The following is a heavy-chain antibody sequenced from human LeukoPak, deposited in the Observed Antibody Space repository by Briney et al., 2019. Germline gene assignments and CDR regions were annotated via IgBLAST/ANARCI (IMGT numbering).Heavy chain of an antibody. D-gene: IGHD6-13*01. CDR3: ARPHGSSWYFDY. CDR1: GGSISSSSYY. J-gene: IGHJ4*02. V-gene: IGHV4-39*01. CDR2: IYYSGST. Sequence: PSETLSLTCTVSGGSISSSSYYWGWIRQPPGKGLEWIGSIYYSGSTYYNPSLKSRVTISVDTSKNQFSLKLSSVTAADTAVYYCARPHGSSWYFDYWGQGTLVTVSS.